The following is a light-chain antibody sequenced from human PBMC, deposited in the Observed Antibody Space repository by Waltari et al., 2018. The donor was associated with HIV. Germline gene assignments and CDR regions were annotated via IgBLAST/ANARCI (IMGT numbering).Light chain of an antibody. Sequence: DIQMTQSPSTLSASVGDRVTITCRASQIVSSWLAWYQQKPGRAPKLLIYQASSLESGVPSRFSGGGSGTEFTLTISNLQAEDFTTFYCQQYSAYPLTFGGGTKLEIK. J-gene: IGKJ4*01. V-gene: IGKV1-5*03. CDR1: QIVSSW. CDR2: QAS. CDR3: QQYSAYPLT.